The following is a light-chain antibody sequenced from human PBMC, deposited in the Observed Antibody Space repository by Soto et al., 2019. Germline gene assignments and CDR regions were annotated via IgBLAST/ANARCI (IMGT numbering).Light chain of an antibody. CDR3: QKYTKVRT. CDR2: AAS. V-gene: IGKV1-27*01. CDR1: QGISNY. J-gene: IGKJ4*01. Sequence: DIQMTQSPSSLSASVGDRVTITCRASQGISNYLAWYQQIPGKVPKLLISAASTLQSGVPSRFSGSGSGTELTLTISSLPTEDVATYYCQKYTKVRTFGGGTKGEIK.